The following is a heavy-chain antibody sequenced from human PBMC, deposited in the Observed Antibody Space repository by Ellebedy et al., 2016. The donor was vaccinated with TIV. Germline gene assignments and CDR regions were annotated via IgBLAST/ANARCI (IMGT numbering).Heavy chain of an antibody. D-gene: IGHD3-10*01. V-gene: IGHV3-66*01. Sequence: PGGSLRLSCVGSGYTLSGYAMSWVRQAPGKGLEWISVIYSGGSTYYADSVRDRFTISRDHSNTTLDLQMNSLEAEDTAFYYCARDFGYAYGFYNFFDPWGQGTLVTVSS. CDR3: ARDFGYAYGFYNFFDP. CDR2: IYSGGST. J-gene: IGHJ5*02. CDR1: GYTLSGYA.